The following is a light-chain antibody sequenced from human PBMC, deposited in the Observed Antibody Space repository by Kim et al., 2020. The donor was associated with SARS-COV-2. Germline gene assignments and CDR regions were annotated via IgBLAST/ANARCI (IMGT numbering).Light chain of an antibody. CDR3: QVWDNSVI. V-gene: IGLV3-9*01. CDR1: NIGTKH. Sequence: SYELTQPLSVSVALGQTASISCGGDNIGTKHVQWYQQKAGQAPMLVIYRDNNRPSGIPERFSGSNSGNTATLTISVAQVGGEAEYYCQVWDNSVIFGGGT. CDR2: RDN. J-gene: IGLJ2*01.